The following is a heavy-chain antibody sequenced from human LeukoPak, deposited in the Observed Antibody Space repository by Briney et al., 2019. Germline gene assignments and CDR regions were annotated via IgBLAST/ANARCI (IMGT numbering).Heavy chain of an antibody. CDR2: ISGSGGST. D-gene: IGHD2-15*01. CDR1: GFTFASYA. Sequence: GGSLRLSCAASGFTFASYALSWVRQAPGKGLEWVSAISGSGGSTYYSDSVRGRFTISGDNFKRTLFLQMNSLRAEDTAVYYCAKDPRYCSGGSCYIYFYYYMDVWGKGTTVTVSS. J-gene: IGHJ6*03. CDR3: AKDPRYCSGGSCYIYFYYYMDV. V-gene: IGHV3-23*01.